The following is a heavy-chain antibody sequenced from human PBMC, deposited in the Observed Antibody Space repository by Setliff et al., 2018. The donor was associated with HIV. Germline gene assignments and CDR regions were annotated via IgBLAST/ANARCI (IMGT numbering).Heavy chain of an antibody. Sequence: SETLSLTCTVSGDSITRSTYCWGWIRQPPGKGLQWIGSIHYTGNTYSNPSLKSRVTISVDASKNQISLKLTSVTAADTAIYFCAREADGIDYWGQGSLVTVSS. CDR3: AREADGIDY. J-gene: IGHJ4*02. CDR2: IHYTGNT. D-gene: IGHD2-15*01. V-gene: IGHV4-39*02. CDR1: GDSITRSTYC.